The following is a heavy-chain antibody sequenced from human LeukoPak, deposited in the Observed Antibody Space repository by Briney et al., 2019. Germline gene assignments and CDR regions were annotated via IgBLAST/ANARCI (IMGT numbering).Heavy chain of an antibody. V-gene: IGHV3-21*04. Sequence: PGGSLRLSCAASGFTFSSYSMNWVRQAPGKGLEWVSSISSSSSYIYYADSVKGRFTISRDNAKNSLYLQMNSLRAEDTAVYYCAKAISYCSGGSCYPGGFDYWGQGTLVTVSS. D-gene: IGHD2-15*01. CDR1: GFTFSSYS. J-gene: IGHJ4*02. CDR3: AKAISYCSGGSCYPGGFDY. CDR2: ISSSSSYI.